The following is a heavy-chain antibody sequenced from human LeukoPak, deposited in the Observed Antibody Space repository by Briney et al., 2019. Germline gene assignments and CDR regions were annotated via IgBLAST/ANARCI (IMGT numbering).Heavy chain of an antibody. CDR2: ISGSGGST. Sequence: GGSLRLSCAASGFTFSSYAMSWVRQAPGKGLEWVSAISGSGGSTYYADSVKGRFTISRDNSKNTLYLQMNSLRAEDTAVYYCAKDLGRTYYGSGSPFDYWGQGTLVTVSS. J-gene: IGHJ4*02. CDR1: GFTFSSYA. D-gene: IGHD3-10*01. V-gene: IGHV3-23*01. CDR3: AKDLGRTYYGSGSPFDY.